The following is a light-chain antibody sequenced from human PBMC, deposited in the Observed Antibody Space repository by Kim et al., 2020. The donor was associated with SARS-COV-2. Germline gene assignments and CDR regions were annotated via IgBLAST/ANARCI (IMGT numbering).Light chain of an antibody. CDR2: GPS. J-gene: IGKJ1*01. Sequence: TPRQTATHSGQARRTVTRSNIAWYQQEPGQPPSLLIEGPSSGATGIQDRFRGSGSGTVFTLTSSRLGPGDFAVYYCQQYDSPPLTFGQRTKVDIK. CDR1: RTVTRSN. V-gene: IGKV3-20*01. CDR3: QQYDSPPLT.